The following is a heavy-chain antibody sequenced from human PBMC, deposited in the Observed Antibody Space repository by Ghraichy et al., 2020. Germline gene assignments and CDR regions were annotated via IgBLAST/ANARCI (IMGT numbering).Heavy chain of an antibody. J-gene: IGHJ2*01. CDR2: IVSTSNST. Sequence: LSLTCAASGFTFSIFTMNWVRRAPGKGLEWVSSIVSTSNSTYYADSVKGRFIISRDNAKNSLYLQINSLRAEDTAVYYCARSPEPQTTGIYWYFDLWGRGTLVSASS. D-gene: IGHD4-17*01. CDR3: ARSPEPQTTGIYWYFDL. V-gene: IGHV3-21*01. CDR1: GFTFSIFT.